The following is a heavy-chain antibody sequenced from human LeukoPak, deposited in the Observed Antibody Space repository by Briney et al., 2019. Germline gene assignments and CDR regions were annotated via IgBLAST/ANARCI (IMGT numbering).Heavy chain of an antibody. CDR1: GFTVNNKY. Sequence: PGGSLRLSCAASGFTVNNKYMNWVRQAPGKGLEWVSVISSGDSTYYADSVKGRFTISRDNSENTLYLQMNSLRVEDTAVYYCGRDLIGTAASWDSWGQGTLVTVSS. CDR2: ISSGDST. V-gene: IGHV3-53*01. D-gene: IGHD6-25*01. CDR3: GRDLIGTAASWDS. J-gene: IGHJ4*02.